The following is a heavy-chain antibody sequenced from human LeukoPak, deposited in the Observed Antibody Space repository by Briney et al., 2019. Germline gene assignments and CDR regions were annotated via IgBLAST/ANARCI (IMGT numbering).Heavy chain of an antibody. CDR2: ISSSRTYI. V-gene: IGHV3-21*01. J-gene: IGHJ3*02. CDR1: GFTFSSYT. CDR3: ARAGQGDALDI. Sequence: GGSLRLSCAASGFTFSSYTMNWVRQAPAKGLEWVSSISSSRTYIYYADSVKGRFTISRDIARNSLYLQMNSLRAEDTAVYYCARAGQGDALDIWGQGTMVTVSS.